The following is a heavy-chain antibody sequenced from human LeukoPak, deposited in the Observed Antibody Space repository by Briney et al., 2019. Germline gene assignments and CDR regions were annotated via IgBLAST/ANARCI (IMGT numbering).Heavy chain of an antibody. CDR3: VHRTSVTSVDH. CDR1: GFSLRTNAVV. V-gene: IGHV2-5*01. J-gene: IGHJ4*02. Sequence: SGPTLVKPTQTLTLTCTFSGFSLRTNAVVVGWVRQPPGKALEWLAFIYGSDDKRYSPSLGSRLTITKDTSKNQVVLTVTDMDYVDTATYYCVHRTSVTSVDHWGQGTLVTVSS. CDR2: IYGSDDK. D-gene: IGHD4-17*01.